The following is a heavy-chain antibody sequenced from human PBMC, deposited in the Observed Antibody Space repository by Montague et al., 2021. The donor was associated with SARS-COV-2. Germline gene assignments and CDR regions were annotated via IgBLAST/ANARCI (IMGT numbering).Heavy chain of an antibody. V-gene: IGHV4-4*02. Sequence: SETLSLTCVVSGDSISTDNWWTWVRLPPGKGLEWIGEVNQSGTTIYNPSVKSGVTISEDTSKNQFYLRLNSVTAADTAVYYCARGRRPVVVPGAGPAGRAFDIWGRGTMVTVSS. CDR1: GDSISTDNW. CDR2: VNQSGTT. J-gene: IGHJ3*02. CDR3: ARGRRPVVVPGAGPAGRAFDI. D-gene: IGHD2-2*01.